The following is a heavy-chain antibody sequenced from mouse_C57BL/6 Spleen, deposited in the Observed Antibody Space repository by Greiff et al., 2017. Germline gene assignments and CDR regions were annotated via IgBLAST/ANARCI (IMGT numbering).Heavy chain of an antibody. CDR1: GYAFSSYW. V-gene: IGHV1-80*01. CDR2: IYPGDGDT. CDR3: AREDLTTRYFEV. Sequence: QVQLQQSGAELVKPGASVKISCKASGYAFSSYWMNWVKQRPGKGLEWIGQIYPGDGDTNYNGKFKGKATLTADKSSSTAYMQLSSLTSEDSAVYFCAREDLTTRYFEVWGTGTTVTVSS. J-gene: IGHJ1*03. D-gene: IGHD1-1*01.